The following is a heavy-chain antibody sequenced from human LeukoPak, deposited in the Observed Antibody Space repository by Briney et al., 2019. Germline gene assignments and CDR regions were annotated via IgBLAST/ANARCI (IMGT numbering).Heavy chain of an antibody. V-gene: IGHV5-51*01. Sequence: GESLKISCKGSTYTFSYYWIGWVRQMPGKGLEWMGIIHPSDSASRYSPSFQGQVTISVDKSINTAYLQWSSLKASDTAMYYCATQVGGALYSDFWGQGTLVTVSS. D-gene: IGHD1-26*01. J-gene: IGHJ4*02. CDR2: IHPSDSAS. CDR1: TYTFSYYW. CDR3: ATQVGGALYSDF.